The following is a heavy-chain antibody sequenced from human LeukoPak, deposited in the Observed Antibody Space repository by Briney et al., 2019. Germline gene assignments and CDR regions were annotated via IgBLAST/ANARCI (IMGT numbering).Heavy chain of an antibody. CDR2: ISYDGSNK. CDR1: GFTFSSYG. CDR3: AKDPYQLLSTPDY. J-gene: IGHJ4*02. V-gene: IGHV3-30*18. D-gene: IGHD2-2*01. Sequence: GSLRLSCAASGFTFSSYGMHWVRQAPGKGLEWVAVISYDGSNKYYADSVKGRFTITRDNSKNTLYLQMNSLRAEDTAVYYCAKDPYQLLSTPDYWGQGTLVTVSS.